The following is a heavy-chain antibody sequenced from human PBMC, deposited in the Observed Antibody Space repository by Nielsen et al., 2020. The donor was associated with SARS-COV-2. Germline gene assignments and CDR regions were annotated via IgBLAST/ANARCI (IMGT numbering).Heavy chain of an antibody. J-gene: IGHJ4*02. CDR3: AKIAPDYGGNSGDY. Sequence: GGSLRLSCAASGFTFDDYAMHWVRQAPGKGLEWVSGISWNSGRIGYADSVKGRFTISRDNAKNSLYLQMNSLRAEDTALYYCAKIAPDYGGNSGDYWGQGTLVTVSS. D-gene: IGHD4-23*01. CDR2: ISWNSGRI. V-gene: IGHV3-9*01. CDR1: GFTFDDYA.